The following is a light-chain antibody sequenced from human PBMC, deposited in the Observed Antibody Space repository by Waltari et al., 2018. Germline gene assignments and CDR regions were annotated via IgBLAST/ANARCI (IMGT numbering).Light chain of an antibody. V-gene: IGKV3-20*01. CDR3: QHYVRLPAT. J-gene: IGKJ1*01. CDR2: AAS. Sequence: EIVLTQSPGTLSLSPGERVTFSCRASQSVSRSLAWYQQKPGQAPRLLIYAASSRATGIPGRVSGSGSGTDFSLTISRLEPEDFAVYYCQHYVRLPATFGQGTKVEI. CDR1: QSVSRS.